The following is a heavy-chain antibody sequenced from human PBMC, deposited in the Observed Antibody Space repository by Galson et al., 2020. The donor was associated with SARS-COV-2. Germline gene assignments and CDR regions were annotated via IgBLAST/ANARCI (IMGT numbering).Heavy chain of an antibody. V-gene: IGHV1-18*04. J-gene: IGHJ4*02. Sequence: ASVKVSCKASGYTFASYGISWVRQAPGQGLEWMGWISAYNGNTNYAQKLQGRVTMTIDTSTSTAYMELRSLRSDDTAVYYCARFFWSDYHHYFDYWGQGTLVTVSS. CDR3: ARFFWSDYHHYFDY. CDR2: ISAYNGNT. CDR1: GYTFASYG. D-gene: IGHD3-3*01.